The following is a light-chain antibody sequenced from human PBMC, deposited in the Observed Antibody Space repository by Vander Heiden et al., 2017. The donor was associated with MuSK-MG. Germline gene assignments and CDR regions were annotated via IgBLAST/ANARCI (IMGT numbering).Light chain of an antibody. V-gene: IGLV3-1*01. CDR2: EDR. Sequence: SYELTQPPSVSVSPGQTASITCSGDKVGDKYVCWYQQKPGQSPVLVIYEDRKRPSGMPERFAGCNAGNTATLTISGTQAMDEADYCCQAGDTRSVVFGGGTNLAVL. J-gene: IGLJ3*02. CDR3: QAGDTRSVV. CDR1: KVGDKY.